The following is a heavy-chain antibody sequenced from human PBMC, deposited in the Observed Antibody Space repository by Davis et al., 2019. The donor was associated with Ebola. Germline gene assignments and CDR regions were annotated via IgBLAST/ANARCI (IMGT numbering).Heavy chain of an antibody. J-gene: IGHJ4*02. Sequence: PSETLSLTCTVSGGSISSYYWSWFRQPPGKGLEWIGYIYYSGSTNYNPSLKSRVTISVDTSKNQFSLKLSSVTAADTAVYYCARRRYSYDYWGQGTLVTVSS. D-gene: IGHD5-18*01. CDR1: GGSISSYY. CDR3: ARRRYSYDY. V-gene: IGHV4-59*08. CDR2: IYYSGST.